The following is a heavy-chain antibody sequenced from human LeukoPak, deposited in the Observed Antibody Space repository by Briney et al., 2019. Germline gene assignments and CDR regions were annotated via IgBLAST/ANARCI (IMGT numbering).Heavy chain of an antibody. J-gene: IGHJ6*02. V-gene: IGHV4-34*01. Sequence: SETLSLTCAVYGGSFSGYYWSWIRQPPGKGLEWIGEINHSGSTNYNPSLKSRVTISVDTSKNQFSLKLSSVTAADTAVYYCASVDTAMGDNYYYYYGMDVWGQGTTVTVSS. D-gene: IGHD5-18*01. CDR3: ASVDTAMGDNYYYYYGMDV. CDR1: GGSFSGYY. CDR2: INHSGST.